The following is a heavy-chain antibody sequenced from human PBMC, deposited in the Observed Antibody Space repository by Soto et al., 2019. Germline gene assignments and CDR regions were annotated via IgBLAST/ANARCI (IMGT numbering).Heavy chain of an antibody. J-gene: IGHJ4*02. Sequence: GGSLRLSCAASGFTFSDYYMSWFRQAPGKGLEWVSHIASWGSSSDYADSVRGRFIVSRDDASNSLYLQMSSLRAEDTAVYYCARDVDWAFDYWGQGTLVTVSS. CDR2: IASWGSSS. D-gene: IGHD3-9*01. CDR3: ARDVDWAFDY. CDR1: GFTFSDYY. V-gene: IGHV3-11*04.